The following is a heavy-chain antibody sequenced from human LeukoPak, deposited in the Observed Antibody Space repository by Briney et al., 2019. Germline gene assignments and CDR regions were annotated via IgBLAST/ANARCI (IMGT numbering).Heavy chain of an antibody. J-gene: IGHJ4*02. V-gene: IGHV5-51*01. D-gene: IGHD5-18*01. CDR1: GYSFTSYW. CDR2: IYPGDSDI. Sequence: GESLKISCKGSGYSFTSYWIGWVRQMPGKGLEWVGIIYPGDSDIRYSPSFQGQVTISADKSISTAYLQWSSLKASDTAMYYCARLLYSYGVYFDYWGQGTLVTVSS. CDR3: ARLLYSYGVYFDY.